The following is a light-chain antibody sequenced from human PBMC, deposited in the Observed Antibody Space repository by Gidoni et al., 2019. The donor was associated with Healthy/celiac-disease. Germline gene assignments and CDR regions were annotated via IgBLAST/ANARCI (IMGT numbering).Light chain of an antibody. CDR2: AAS. Sequence: DIQMTQSPSSLSASVGDRVTITCRASQSISSYLNWYQQKPWKAPKLLIYAASSLQRGVPSRFSGSGSGTDFTLTISSLQPEDFATYYCQQSYSTPPITFGQXTRLEIK. CDR3: QQSYSTPPIT. V-gene: IGKV1-39*01. J-gene: IGKJ5*01. CDR1: QSISSY.